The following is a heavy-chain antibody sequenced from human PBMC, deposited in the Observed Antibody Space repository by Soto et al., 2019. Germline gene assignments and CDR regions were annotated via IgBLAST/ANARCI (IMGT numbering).Heavy chain of an antibody. V-gene: IGHV4-34*01. CDR3: ARVERGTATTVVDAFDI. J-gene: IGHJ3*02. CDR1: GGSVNSGNYY. CDR2: MSHSGGT. D-gene: IGHD1-1*01. Sequence: QVQLQQWGAGLLKPSETLSLTCAVFGGSVNSGNYYWSWIRQPPGKGLEWIGEMSHSGGTHFNPSLKSRVTISVDTSKKQFSLKTSSVTAADTALYYCARVERGTATTVVDAFDIWGPGTMVTVSS.